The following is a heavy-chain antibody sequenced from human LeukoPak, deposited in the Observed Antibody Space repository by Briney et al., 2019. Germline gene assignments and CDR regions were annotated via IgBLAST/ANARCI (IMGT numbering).Heavy chain of an antibody. V-gene: IGHV3-9*01. Sequence: PGRSLRLSCVASGFMFEDYGMHWVRQGPGKGPEWVSGISWNSGTKAYAASVKGRFTISRDNSENSLYLQMDSLRSEDSALYYCAKDRDFWSGFDFWGPGVLVTVSS. CDR3: AKDRDFWSGFDF. J-gene: IGHJ4*02. CDR2: ISWNSGTK. CDR1: GFMFEDYG. D-gene: IGHD3-3*01.